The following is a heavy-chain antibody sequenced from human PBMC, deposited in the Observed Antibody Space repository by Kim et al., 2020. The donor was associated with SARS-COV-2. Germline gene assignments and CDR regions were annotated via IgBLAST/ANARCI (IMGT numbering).Heavy chain of an antibody. V-gene: IGHV4-59*08. D-gene: IGHD2-15*01. CDR2: IYYSGST. CDR1: GGSISSYY. CDR3: ARHCSEGYYYYGMDV. Sequence: SETLSLTCNVSGGSISSYYWSWIRQPPGNGLEWIGYIYYSGSTNYNPSLKSRVTISVDTSKNHFSLKLRSVTAADTAVYYCARHCSEGYYYYGMDVWGQGTTVTVSS. J-gene: IGHJ6*02.